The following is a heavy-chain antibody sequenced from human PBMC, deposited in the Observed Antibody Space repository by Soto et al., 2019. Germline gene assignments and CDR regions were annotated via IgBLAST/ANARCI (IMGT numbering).Heavy chain of an antibody. CDR1: GFTFSSYG. J-gene: IGHJ6*02. Sequence: QVQLVESGGGVVQPGRSLRLSCAASGFTFSSYGMHWVRPAPGKGLEWVAVISYDGSNKYYADSVKGRFTISRDNSKNTLYLQMNSLRAEDTAVYYCAKDVVVGATTGLGDYYYYYGMDVWGQGTTVTVSS. V-gene: IGHV3-30*18. CDR2: ISYDGSNK. D-gene: IGHD1-26*01. CDR3: AKDVVVGATTGLGDYYYYYGMDV.